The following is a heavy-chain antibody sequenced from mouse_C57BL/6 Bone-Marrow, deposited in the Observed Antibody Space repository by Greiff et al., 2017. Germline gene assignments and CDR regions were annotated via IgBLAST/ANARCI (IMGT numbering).Heavy chain of an antibody. D-gene: IGHD1-1*01. V-gene: IGHV1-82*01. CDR2: IYPGDGDT. Sequence: QVQLKQSGPELVKPGASVKISCKASGYAFSSSWMNWVKQRPGKGLEWIGRIYPGDGDTNYNGKFKGKATLTADKSSSTAYMQLSSLTSEDSAVYFCARVITTVVAPMDYWGQGTSVTVSS. CDR3: ARVITTVVAPMDY. CDR1: GYAFSSSW. J-gene: IGHJ4*01.